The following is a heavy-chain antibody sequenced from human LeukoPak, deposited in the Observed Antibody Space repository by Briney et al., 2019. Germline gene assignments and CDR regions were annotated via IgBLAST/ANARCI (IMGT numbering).Heavy chain of an antibody. D-gene: IGHD3-3*01. J-gene: IGHJ4*02. CDR1: GFTFRSYW. Sequence: PGGSLRLSCAASGFTFRSYWMHWVRQTPGKGLVWVSHINNDGSDTSYADSVKGRFTITRDNAKNTLFLQMNSLRAEDTAVYYCARFPDYWGQGTLVTVSS. CDR3: ARFPDY. CDR2: INNDGSDT. V-gene: IGHV3-74*01.